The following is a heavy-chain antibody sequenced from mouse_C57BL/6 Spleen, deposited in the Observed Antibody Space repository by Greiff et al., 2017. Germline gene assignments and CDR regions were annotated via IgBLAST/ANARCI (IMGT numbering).Heavy chain of an antibody. CDR1: GYTFTEYT. Sequence: VQLQQSGAELVKPGASVKLSCKASGYTFTEYTIHWVKQRSGQGLEWIGWFYPGSGSIKYNEKFKDKATLTADKSSSTVYMELSRLTSEDSAVXFCARHEEGTYGNYAWFAYWGQGTLVTVSA. V-gene: IGHV1-62-2*01. J-gene: IGHJ3*01. D-gene: IGHD2-1*01. CDR2: FYPGSGSI. CDR3: ARHEEGTYGNYAWFAY.